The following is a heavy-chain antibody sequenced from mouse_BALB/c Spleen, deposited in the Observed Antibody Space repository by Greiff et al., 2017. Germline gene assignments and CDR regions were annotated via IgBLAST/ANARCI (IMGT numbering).Heavy chain of an antibody. CDR3: TSLLLRYLAY. CDR2: IDPETGGT. CDR1: GYTFTDYE. Sequence: VQLQQSGAELVRPGASVTLSCKASGYTFTDYEMHWVKQTPVHGLEWIGAIDPETGGTAYNQKFKGKATLTADKSSSTAYMELRSLTSEDSAVYYCTSLLLRYLAYWGQGTLVTVSA. D-gene: IGHD1-1*01. V-gene: IGHV1-15*01. J-gene: IGHJ3*01.